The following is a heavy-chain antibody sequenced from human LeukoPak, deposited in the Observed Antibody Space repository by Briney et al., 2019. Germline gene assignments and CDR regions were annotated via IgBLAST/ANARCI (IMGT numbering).Heavy chain of an antibody. V-gene: IGHV1-24*01. CDR1: GYTLTGLS. CDR2: FDPEDGET. D-gene: IGHD3-10*01. J-gene: IGHJ4*02. Sequence: ASVKVSCKVSGYTLTGLSMHWVRQAPGKGLEWVGGFDPEDGETIYAQKFQGRVTMTEDTSTDTAYMELSSLRSEDTAVYYCATDLSVITMVRGVIYWGQGTLVTVSS. CDR3: ATDLSVITMVRGVIY.